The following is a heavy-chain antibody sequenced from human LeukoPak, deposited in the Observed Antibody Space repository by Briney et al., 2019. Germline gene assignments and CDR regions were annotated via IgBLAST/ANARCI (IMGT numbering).Heavy chain of an antibody. J-gene: IGHJ4*02. V-gene: IGHV3-23*01. Sequence: GGSLRLSCAASGFTFSSYAMSWVRQAPGKGLEWVSAISGSGGSTYYADSVKGRFTISRDNSKNTLYLQMNSLRAEDTAVYYCAKAPEDSSGYYLPVPFDYWGQGTLVTVSS. CDR1: GFTFSSYA. CDR3: AKAPEDSSGYYLPVPFDY. D-gene: IGHD3-22*01. CDR2: ISGSGGST.